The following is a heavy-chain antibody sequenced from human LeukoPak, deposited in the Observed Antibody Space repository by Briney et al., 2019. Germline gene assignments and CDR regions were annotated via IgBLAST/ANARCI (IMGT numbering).Heavy chain of an antibody. D-gene: IGHD3-16*01. V-gene: IGHV3-7*05. CDR2: INQHGSDI. J-gene: IGHJ3*01. CDR3: ARDNWATPDGIDGFDL. CDR1: GFTFTRFW. Sequence: GGSLRLSCAASGFTFTRFWMTWVRQAPGKGLEWLADINQHGSDIRFVDSVRGRFTISRDNAKNLLYLQMNSLRVEDTAVYYCARDNWATPDGIDGFDLWGQGTLVTVSS.